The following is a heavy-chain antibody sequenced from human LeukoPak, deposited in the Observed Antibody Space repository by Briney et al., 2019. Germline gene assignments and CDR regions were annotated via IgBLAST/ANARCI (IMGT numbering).Heavy chain of an antibody. D-gene: IGHD7-27*01. Sequence: PSETLSLTCTVPGSSISVHSWGWVRQPPGKGMEWIGYDSNNGNINYNPALKSRVTISVDTSKRQFSLKPRSVTAADTAVYYCARDNWGSLDYWGQGTLVTVSS. CDR1: GSSISVHS. CDR3: ARDNWGSLDY. CDR2: DSNNGNI. V-gene: IGHV4-59*11. J-gene: IGHJ4*02.